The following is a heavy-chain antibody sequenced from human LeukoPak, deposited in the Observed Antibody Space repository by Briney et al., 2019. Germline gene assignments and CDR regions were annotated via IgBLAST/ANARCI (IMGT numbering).Heavy chain of an antibody. CDR1: GYPFTSYG. D-gene: IGHD2-2*01. Sequence: ASVKVSCKASGYPFTSYGISWVRQAPGQGLEWMGWISAYNGNTNYAQKLQGRVTMTTDTSTSTAYMELRSLRSDDTAVYYCARLDCSSTSCYFRFSFDYWGQGTLVTVSS. CDR2: ISAYNGNT. V-gene: IGHV1-18*01. J-gene: IGHJ4*02. CDR3: ARLDCSSTSCYFRFSFDY.